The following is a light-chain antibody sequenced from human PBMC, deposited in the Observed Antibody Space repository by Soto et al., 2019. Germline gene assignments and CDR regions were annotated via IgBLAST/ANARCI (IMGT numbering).Light chain of an antibody. CDR1: QTLTSSY. CDR3: QQYGRSPIT. J-gene: IGKJ5*01. V-gene: IGKV3-20*01. Sequence: EIVLTQSPGTLSMSLGERATLSCRASQTLTSSYFAWYQQKPGQAPRLLIYGTSSRATGIPDRFSGSGSETDFTLTISRLEPEDLAVYFCQQYGRSPITFGQGTRLEIK. CDR2: GTS.